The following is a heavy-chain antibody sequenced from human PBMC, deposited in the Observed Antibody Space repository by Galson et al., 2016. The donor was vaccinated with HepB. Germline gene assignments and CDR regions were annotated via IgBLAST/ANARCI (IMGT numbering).Heavy chain of an antibody. CDR3: ATGISVAGKYYYYYMDV. Sequence: SETLSLTCIVSGGSISSSNYYWGWIRQPPGRGLEWIGSIYYNGDAYYNPSLESRVTISVDTSKNQFSPRLSSVTAADTAVYYCATGISVAGKYYYYYMDVWGKGTPVTVSS. CDR1: GGSISSSNYY. J-gene: IGHJ6*03. D-gene: IGHD6-19*01. CDR2: IYYNGDA. V-gene: IGHV4-39*01.